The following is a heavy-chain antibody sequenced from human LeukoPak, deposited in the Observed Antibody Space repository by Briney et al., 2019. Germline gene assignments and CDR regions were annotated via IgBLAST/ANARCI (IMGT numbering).Heavy chain of an antibody. CDR3: ARGELVILTGNNWFDP. CDR1: GGSISSGDYY. Sequence: SQTLSLTCTVSGGSISSGDYYWSWIRQPPGKGLEWIGYIYYNGSTYYNPSLKSRVTISVDTSKNQFSLKLSSVTAADTAVNTWARGELVILTGNNWFDPWGKETLVPSPQ. D-gene: IGHD3-9*01. CDR2: IYYNGST. J-gene: IGHJ5*02. V-gene: IGHV4-30-4*01.